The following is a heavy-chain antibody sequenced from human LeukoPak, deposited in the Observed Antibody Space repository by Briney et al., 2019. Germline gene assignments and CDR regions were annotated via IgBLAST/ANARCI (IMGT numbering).Heavy chain of an antibody. CDR2: IYYSGST. D-gene: IGHD3-22*01. Sequence: SETLSLTCTVSGGSISSGDYYWSWIRQPPGKGLEWIGSIYYSGSTYYNPSLKSRVTISVDTSKNQFSLKLSSVTAADTAVYYCASGGSSGYYFYWGQGTLVTVSS. CDR1: GGSISSGDYY. V-gene: IGHV4-39*01. CDR3: ASGGSSGYYFY. J-gene: IGHJ4*02.